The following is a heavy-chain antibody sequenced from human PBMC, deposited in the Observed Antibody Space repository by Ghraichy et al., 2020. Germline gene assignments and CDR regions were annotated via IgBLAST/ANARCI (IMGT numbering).Heavy chain of an antibody. CDR2: IFYSGST. Sequence: SETLSLTCTVSGASIRPYFWSWIRQPPGKGLEWIGDIFYSGSTNYNPSLKSRVTISVDASNNQFSLNLSSVTAADTAVYYCARMGGYKAPLWYWGQGTLVAGSS. CDR3: ARMGGYKAPLWY. CDR1: GASIRPYF. D-gene: IGHD3-10*01. V-gene: IGHV4-59*01. J-gene: IGHJ4*02.